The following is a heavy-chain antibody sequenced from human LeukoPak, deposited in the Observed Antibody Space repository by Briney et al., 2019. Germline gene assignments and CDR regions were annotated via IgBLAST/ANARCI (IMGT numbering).Heavy chain of an antibody. CDR3: ARASTEYAVTDGFDT. CDR2: VSFGSSYI. Sequence: WGSLRLSCAASGFTFKDYTMNWVRQSPGKGLQWVSYVSFGSSYISYADSLKGRFTISRDDAKSSVYLEMTSLRTDDTAVYYCARASTEYAVTDGFDTWGPGTLVTVSS. CDR1: GFTFKDYT. J-gene: IGHJ5*02. V-gene: IGHV3-21*06. D-gene: IGHD4-17*01.